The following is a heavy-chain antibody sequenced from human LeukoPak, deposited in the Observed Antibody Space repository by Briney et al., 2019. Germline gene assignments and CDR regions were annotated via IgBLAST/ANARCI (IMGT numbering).Heavy chain of an antibody. CDR3: ARDPSTVAIHKGAFDI. J-gene: IGHJ3*02. V-gene: IGHV4-59*01. CDR1: GGFISGYY. Sequence: SETLSLTCTVSGGFISGYYWSWIRQSPGKGLEWIGYIYYNGSTSHNPSLKSRLTISVDTSKKQFSLKLGSVTAADTAVYYCARDPSTVAIHKGAFDIWGQGTMVTVSS. CDR2: IYYNGST. D-gene: IGHD4-23*01.